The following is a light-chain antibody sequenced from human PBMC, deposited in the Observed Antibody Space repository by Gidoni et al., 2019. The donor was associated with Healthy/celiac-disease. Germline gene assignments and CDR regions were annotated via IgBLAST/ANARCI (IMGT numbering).Light chain of an antibody. CDR3: QQYDNIPLT. Sequence: DIQMTHAPSSLSASVGDRVTITCQASQDISNYLNWYQQKPGKAPKLLIYDASNLETGVPSRFSGSGSGTDFTVTISSLQPEDIATYYCQQYDNIPLTFGAGTKVEIK. J-gene: IGKJ4*01. V-gene: IGKV1-33*01. CDR2: DAS. CDR1: QDISNY.